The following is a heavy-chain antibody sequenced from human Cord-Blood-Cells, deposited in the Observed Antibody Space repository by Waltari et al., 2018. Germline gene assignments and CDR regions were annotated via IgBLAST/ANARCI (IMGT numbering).Heavy chain of an antibody. CDR2: ISSSGSTI. J-gene: IGHJ4*02. D-gene: IGHD3-10*01. Sequence: EVQLVESGGGLVQPGGSLRLSCAASGFTFSSYELNWVRQAPGKGLGWVSYISSSGSTIYYADSVKGRFNISRNKAKNSLYLQMNSLRAEDTAVYYWAIYETGRNWVYGSGRGDYWGQGTLVTVSS. V-gene: IGHV3-48*03. CDR1: GFTFSSYE. CDR3: AIYETGRNWVYGSGRGDY.